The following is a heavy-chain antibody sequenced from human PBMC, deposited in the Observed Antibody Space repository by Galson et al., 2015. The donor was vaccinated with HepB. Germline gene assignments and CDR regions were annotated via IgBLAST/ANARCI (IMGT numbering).Heavy chain of an antibody. V-gene: IGHV3-30*18. J-gene: IGHJ6*03. CDR1: GFTFSRYG. D-gene: IGHD2-2*01. CDR3: AKEGPVGYQLVGDGYHYYYYMDV. Sequence: SLRLSCAASGFTFSRYGMHWVRQAPGKGLEWVAFISYDGSNKYYVDSVKGRFTISRDNSKNTLYLQMHSLRPEDTAVYFCAKEGPVGYQLVGDGYHYYYYMDVWGKGTTVTVSS. CDR2: ISYDGSNK.